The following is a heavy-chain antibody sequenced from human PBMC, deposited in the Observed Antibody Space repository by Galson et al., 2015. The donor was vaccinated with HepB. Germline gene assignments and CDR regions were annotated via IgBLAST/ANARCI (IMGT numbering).Heavy chain of an antibody. J-gene: IGHJ5*02. Sequence: SVKVSCKVSGYTLTELSMHWVRQAPGKGLEWMGGFDPEDGETIYAQRFQGRVTMTEDTSTDTAYMELSSLRSEDTAVYYCARDRYDFWSGYYWGWFDPWGQGTLVTVSS. CDR2: FDPEDGET. D-gene: IGHD3-3*01. CDR1: GYTLTELS. V-gene: IGHV1-24*01. CDR3: ARDRYDFWSGYYWGWFDP.